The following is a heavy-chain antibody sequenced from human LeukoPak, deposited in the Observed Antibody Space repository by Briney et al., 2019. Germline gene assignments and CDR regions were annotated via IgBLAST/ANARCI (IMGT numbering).Heavy chain of an antibody. CDR2: ISGSGGST. Sequence: GGSLRLSCAASGFTFSSYAMSWVRQAQGKGLEWVSAISGSGGSTYYADSVKGRFTISRDNSKNTLYLQMNSLRAEDTAVYYCAKDRKVYGSGSYYSPLDYWGQGTLVTVSS. V-gene: IGHV3-23*01. D-gene: IGHD3-10*01. CDR1: GFTFSSYA. CDR3: AKDRKVYGSGSYYSPLDY. J-gene: IGHJ4*02.